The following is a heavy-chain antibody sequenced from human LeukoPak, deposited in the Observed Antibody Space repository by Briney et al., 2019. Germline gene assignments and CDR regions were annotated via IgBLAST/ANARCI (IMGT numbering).Heavy chain of an antibody. CDR3: ARGGCTSTSCYGFDS. V-gene: IGHV4-34*01. CDR2: INHSGST. D-gene: IGHD2-2*01. J-gene: IGHJ4*02. CDR1: GGSFSGYY. Sequence: SETLSLTCAVYGGSFSGYYWSWIRQPPGKGLEWIGEINHSGSTNYNPPLKSRVTISIDTSKNQFSLMLNPVTAADTAVYYCARGGCTSTSCYGFDSWGQGTLVTVSS.